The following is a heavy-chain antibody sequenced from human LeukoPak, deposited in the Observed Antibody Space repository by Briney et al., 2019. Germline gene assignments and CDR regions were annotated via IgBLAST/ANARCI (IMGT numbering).Heavy chain of an antibody. Sequence: GGSLRLSCAASGFTFSNYWMTWVRQAPGKGLEWVANIKLDGSEKYYVDSVKGRFTISRDNAKNSVFLQMTSLRAEDTAVYYCARSLDYGGHCFFDYWGQGTLVTVSS. CDR3: ARSLDYGGHCFFDY. CDR1: GFTFSNYW. CDR2: IKLDGSEK. D-gene: IGHD4-23*01. V-gene: IGHV3-7*01. J-gene: IGHJ4*02.